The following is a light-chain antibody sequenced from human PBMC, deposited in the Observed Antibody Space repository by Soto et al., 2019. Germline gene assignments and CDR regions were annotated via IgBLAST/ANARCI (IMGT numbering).Light chain of an antibody. Sequence: QSVLTQPPSASGTPGQRVAISCSGSGSNIGSNTVNWYQHLPGTAPKLLIYSNNQRPSGVPDRFSGSKSDTSASLAISGLQSEDEADYYCAAWDDSLNGGVFGGGTKLTVL. CDR3: AAWDDSLNGGV. J-gene: IGLJ3*02. V-gene: IGLV1-44*01. CDR2: SNN. CDR1: GSNIGSNT.